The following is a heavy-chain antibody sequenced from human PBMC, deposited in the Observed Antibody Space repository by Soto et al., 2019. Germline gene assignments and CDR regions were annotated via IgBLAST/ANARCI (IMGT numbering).Heavy chain of an antibody. J-gene: IGHJ3*02. CDR3: AKPAPTSDSQGYYPFDI. CDR2: ISCNSGSI. D-gene: IGHD3-22*01. V-gene: IGHV3-9*01. CDR1: GFPFDAFA. Sequence: EVQLVESGGDLVLPGRSLRLSCTASGFPFDAFAMHWVRQAPGKGLEWVSGISCNSGSIGYADPVKGRFTISRDNAKKSLYLEINSLKTEDTALYYCAKPAPTSDSQGYYPFDIWGQGTLVSGSS.